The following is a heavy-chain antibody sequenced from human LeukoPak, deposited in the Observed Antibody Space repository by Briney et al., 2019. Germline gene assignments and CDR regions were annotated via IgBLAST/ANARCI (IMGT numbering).Heavy chain of an antibody. Sequence: ASVKASCKASGYTFTSYGISWVRQAPGQGLEWMGWISAYNGNTNYAQKLQGRVTMTTDTSTSTAYMELRSLRSDDTAVYYCAREALLWFGELPLYYFDYWGQGTLVTVSS. CDR3: AREALLWFGELPLYYFDY. D-gene: IGHD3-10*01. CDR2: ISAYNGNT. CDR1: GYTFTSYG. V-gene: IGHV1-18*01. J-gene: IGHJ4*02.